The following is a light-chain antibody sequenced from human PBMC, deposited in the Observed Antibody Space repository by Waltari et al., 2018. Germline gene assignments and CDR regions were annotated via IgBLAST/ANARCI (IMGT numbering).Light chain of an antibody. CDR1: SSNIGAGYD. CDR3: QSYDSSLSGVV. Sequence: QSVLTQPPSVSGAPVQRVPISCTGSSSNIGAGYDLHWYQQLPGTAPKLLIYGNSNRPSGVPDRFSGSKSGTSASLAITGLQAEDEADYYCQSYDSSLSGVVFGGGTKLTVL. V-gene: IGLV1-40*01. CDR2: GNS. J-gene: IGLJ2*01.